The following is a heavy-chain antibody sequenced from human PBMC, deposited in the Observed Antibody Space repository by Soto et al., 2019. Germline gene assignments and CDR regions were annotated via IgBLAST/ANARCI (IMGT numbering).Heavy chain of an antibody. CDR2: IYPGDSDT. D-gene: IGHD4-17*01. CDR1: GYSFTSYW. Sequence: PGESLKISCKGSGYSFTSYWSGWVRQMPGKGLEWMGIIYPGDSDTRYSPSFQGQVTISADKSISTAYLQWSSLKASDIAMYYCARLDTVTTAAEYFQHWGQGTLVTVSS. V-gene: IGHV5-51*01. J-gene: IGHJ1*01. CDR3: ARLDTVTTAAEYFQH.